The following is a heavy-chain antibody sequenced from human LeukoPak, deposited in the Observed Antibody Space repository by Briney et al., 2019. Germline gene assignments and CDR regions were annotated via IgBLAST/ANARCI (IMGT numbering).Heavy chain of an antibody. Sequence: GGSLRLSCAASGFTFSTYGMHWVRQAPGKGLEWVAVISYDGSNEYYADSVKGRSTISRDNSKNTLYLQMSSLRAEDTAVYYCAKEFNRGLPDYWGQGTLVTVPS. CDR1: GFTFSTYG. J-gene: IGHJ4*02. V-gene: IGHV3-30*18. D-gene: IGHD2-21*01. CDR3: AKEFNRGLPDY. CDR2: ISYDGSNE.